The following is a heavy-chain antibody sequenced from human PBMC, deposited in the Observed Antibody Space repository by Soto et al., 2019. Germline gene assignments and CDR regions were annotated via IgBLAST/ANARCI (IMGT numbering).Heavy chain of an antibody. CDR2: INHSGST. J-gene: IGHJ6*01. V-gene: IGHV4-34*01. CDR1: VGSFSGYY. Sequence: SETLSLTCAFYVGSFSGYYWSCIRQPPGKWLEWIGEINHSGSTNYNPSLKSRVTISVDTSKNQFSLKLSSVTAADTAVYYCARGGLRYFDWLLRTTRNYGIEVLGQGTTVIVS. CDR3: ARGGLRYFDWLLRTTRNYGIEV. D-gene: IGHD3-9*01.